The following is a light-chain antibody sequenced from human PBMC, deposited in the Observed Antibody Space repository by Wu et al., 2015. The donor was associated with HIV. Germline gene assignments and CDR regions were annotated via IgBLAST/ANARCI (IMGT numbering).Light chain of an antibody. Sequence: DIQMTQSPSTLSTSVGDRVTITCRASQNISTWLAWYQQRPGKAPKLLIYKATNLDTGVPSRFSGSGSGREFTLIISSLQPDDFATYYCQQYSSLWTFGQGTKVEIK. J-gene: IGKJ1*01. CDR1: QNISTW. CDR3: QQYSSLWT. V-gene: IGKV1-5*03. CDR2: KAT.